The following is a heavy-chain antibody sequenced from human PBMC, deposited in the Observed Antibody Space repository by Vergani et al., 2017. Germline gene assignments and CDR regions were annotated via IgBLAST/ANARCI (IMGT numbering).Heavy chain of an antibody. CDR2: INPNSGGT. D-gene: IGHD2-21*01. CDR3: ARVGDDAFDI. CDR1: GYTFTGYY. J-gene: IGHJ3*02. V-gene: IGHV1-2*02. Sequence: QVQLVQSGAEVKKPGASVKVSCKASGYTFTGYYMHWVRQAPGQGLEWMGWINPNSGGTNYAQKFQGRVTITADESTSTAYMELSSLRSEDTAVYYCARVGDDAFDIWGQGTMVTVSS.